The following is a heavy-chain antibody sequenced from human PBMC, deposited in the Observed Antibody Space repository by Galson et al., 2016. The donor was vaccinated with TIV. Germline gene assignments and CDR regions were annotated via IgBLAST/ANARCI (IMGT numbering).Heavy chain of an antibody. J-gene: IGHJ6*02. V-gene: IGHV2-70*11. CDR2: IDWDGDK. CDR3: ARNSGHYYGMDV. CDR1: GFSLRTSGMC. Sequence: PALVKPTQTLTLTCSFSGFSLRTSGMCVSWIRQPPGKALEGLARIDWDGDKYYNASLKTRVSISKDTSKNQVVLTMTNMDQVDTGTYYCARNSGHYYGMDVWGQGTTVTVSS.